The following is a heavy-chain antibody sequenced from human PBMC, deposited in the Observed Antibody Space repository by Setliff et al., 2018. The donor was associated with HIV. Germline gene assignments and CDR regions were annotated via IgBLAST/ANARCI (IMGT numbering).Heavy chain of an antibody. Sequence: GASVKVSCKASGYTFTAYYIHWVRQAPGQGLEWMGRIIPNSGGTNYAQKFQDRVTMTRDTSISTAYMELSRLTSDDTAVYFCARDSRWTTGDYYYYNYMDVWGKGTTVTVSS. CDR2: IIPNSGGT. CDR3: ARDSRWTTGDYYYYNYMDV. CDR1: GYTFTAYY. D-gene: IGHD1-1*01. V-gene: IGHV1-2*06. J-gene: IGHJ6*03.